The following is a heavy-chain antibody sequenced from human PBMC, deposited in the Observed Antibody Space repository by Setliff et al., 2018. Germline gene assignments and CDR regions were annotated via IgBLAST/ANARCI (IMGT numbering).Heavy chain of an antibody. Sequence: SETLSLTCAVSGYSISSGYYWGWIRQPPGKGLEWIGSIYHSGSTYYNPSLKSRVSISVDTSKNQFSLKLSSVTAADTAVYYCARDNNPGYRGYWGRFDYWGQGTLVTVSS. CDR1: GYSISSGYY. CDR3: ARDNNPGYRGYWGRFDY. D-gene: IGHD3-16*02. J-gene: IGHJ4*02. CDR2: IYHSGST. V-gene: IGHV4-38-2*02.